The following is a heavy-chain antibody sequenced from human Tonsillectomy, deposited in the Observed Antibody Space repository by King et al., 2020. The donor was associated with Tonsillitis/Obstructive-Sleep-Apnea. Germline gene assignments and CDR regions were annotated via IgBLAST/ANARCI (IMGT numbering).Heavy chain of an antibody. CDR1: GFSRSNATMC. D-gene: IGHD2-2*01. V-gene: IGHV2-26*01. CDR2: IFSNVEK. CDR3: ARILVVRPYYMDV. Sequence: TLKESGPVLVKPTETLTLTCTVSGFSRSNATMCVSWIRHPPGKAPEWLAHIFSNVEKSHRTTLKSRLTNSKDTSKSQVVLTMTNMDPVDTATYYCARILVVRPYYMDVWGKGTTVTVSS. J-gene: IGHJ6*03.